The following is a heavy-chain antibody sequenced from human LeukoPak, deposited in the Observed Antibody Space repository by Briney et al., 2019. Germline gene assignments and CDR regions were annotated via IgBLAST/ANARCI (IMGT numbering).Heavy chain of an antibody. CDR1: GFTFSRYG. V-gene: IGHV3-33*03. D-gene: IGHD6-6*01. J-gene: IGHJ4*02. CDR2: IWYDGSNK. CDR3: ARSYSSSRGTFDY. Sequence: GRSLRLSCAASGFTFSRYGMHWVRQAPGKGLEWVAVIWYDGSNKYYADSVKGRFTISRDNAKNSLYLQMNSLRAEDTAVYYCARSYSSSRGTFDYWGQGTLVTASS.